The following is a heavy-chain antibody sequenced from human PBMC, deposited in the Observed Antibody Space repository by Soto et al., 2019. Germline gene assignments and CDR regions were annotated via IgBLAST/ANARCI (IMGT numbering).Heavy chain of an antibody. Sequence: QITLKESGPPLVKPTETLTLTCTFSGFSLNTRGVAVGWIRQPPGEALEWLALIYWDDDKRYSPSLKSRLTINKDTSKNQVVLTMTSVHPVDTATYYCAHLVAIFEGGGGVDMWGQGTMVTVSS. D-gene: IGHD2-21*01. V-gene: IGHV2-5*02. CDR3: AHLVAIFEGGGGVDM. CDR2: IYWDDDK. J-gene: IGHJ3*02. CDR1: GFSLNTRGVA.